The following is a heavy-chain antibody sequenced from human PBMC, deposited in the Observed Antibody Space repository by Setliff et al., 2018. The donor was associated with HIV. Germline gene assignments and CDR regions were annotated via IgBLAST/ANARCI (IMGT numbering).Heavy chain of an antibody. V-gene: IGHV1-69*06. CDR3: ARWREDRRDCDY. J-gene: IGHJ4*02. D-gene: IGHD3-22*01. CDR2: IIPIFGTP. CDR1: GGTFSSFA. Sequence: SVKVSCKASGGTFSSFAISWVRQAPGQGLEWLGRIIPIFGTPNYAQKFQGRVTITEDKSTSTAYMELSSLRSDDTAVYYCARWREDRRDCDYWGQGTLVTVSS.